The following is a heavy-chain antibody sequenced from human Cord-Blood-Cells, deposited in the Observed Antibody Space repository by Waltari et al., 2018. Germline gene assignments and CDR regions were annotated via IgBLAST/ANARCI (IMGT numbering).Heavy chain of an antibody. CDR1: GGSISSYY. CDR3: ARAYNYCSSTSCYYYYYGMDV. CDR2: IYYSGST. D-gene: IGHD2-2*01. J-gene: IGHJ6*02. Sequence: QVQLQESGPGLVKPSETLSLTCTVSGGSISSYYWSWIRQPPGKGLEWIGYIYYSGSTNYNPSLRGRVTISVDTSKNQFSLKLSSVTAADTAVYYCARAYNYCSSTSCYYYYYGMDVWGQGTTVTVSS. V-gene: IGHV4-59*01.